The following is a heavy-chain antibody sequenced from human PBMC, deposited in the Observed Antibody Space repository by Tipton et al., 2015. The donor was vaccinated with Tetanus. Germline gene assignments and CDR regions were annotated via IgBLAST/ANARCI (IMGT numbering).Heavy chain of an antibody. J-gene: IGHJ4*02. CDR1: GFTFTDYW. D-gene: IGHD6-25*01. CDR2: MNSDGSAS. V-gene: IGHV3-74*01. CDR3: VSGSALDY. Sequence: SLRLSCAASGFTFTDYWMHWVRQAPGKGLLWVARMNSDGSASNYADSVKGRFTISRDNAKNSLFLEMNSLRADDTAVYYCVSGSALDYWGQGTLITVSS.